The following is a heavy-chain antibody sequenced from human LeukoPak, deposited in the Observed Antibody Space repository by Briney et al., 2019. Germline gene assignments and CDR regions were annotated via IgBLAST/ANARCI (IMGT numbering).Heavy chain of an antibody. CDR2: INHSGST. V-gene: IGHV4-34*01. J-gene: IGHJ6*03. CDR1: GGSFSGYY. D-gene: IGHD3-3*01. Sequence: SETLSLTCSVYGGSFSGYYRSWIRQPPGKGLEWIGEINHSGSTNYNPSLKSRVTISVDTSKNQFSLKLSSVTAADTAVYYCARGRAYDFWSGPHYYYYMDVWGKGTTVTVSS. CDR3: ARGRAYDFWSGPHYYYYMDV.